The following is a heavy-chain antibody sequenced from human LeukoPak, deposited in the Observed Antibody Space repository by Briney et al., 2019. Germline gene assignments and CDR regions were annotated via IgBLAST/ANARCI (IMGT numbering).Heavy chain of an antibody. CDR2: ISGSGGGT. CDR1: GITLSNYA. J-gene: IGHJ4*02. CDR3: AKRGVVIRVILVGFHKEAYYFDS. V-gene: IGHV3-23*01. Sequence: GGSLRLSCAVSGITLSNYAMTWVRQAPGKGLEWVAGISGSGGGTNYADSVKGRVTISRDNYKNTLYLQMNSLGAEDTAVYFCAKRGVVIRVILVGFHKEAYYFDSWGQGALVTVSS. D-gene: IGHD3-22*01.